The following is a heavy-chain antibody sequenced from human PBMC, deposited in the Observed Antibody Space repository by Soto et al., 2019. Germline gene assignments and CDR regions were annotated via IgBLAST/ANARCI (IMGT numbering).Heavy chain of an antibody. J-gene: IGHJ6*02. V-gene: IGHV1-69*06. D-gene: IGHD5-18*01. Sequence: QVQLVQSGAEVKKPGSSVKVSCKASGGTFSSYAISWVRQAPGQGLEWMGGIIPIFATANYAQKFQGRVTITADKSTTTAYMELSSLTSEDTAVYYSARGGPAMKPYYYYGIDVWGQGTTVTVSS. CDR2: IIPIFATA. CDR3: ARGGPAMKPYYYYGIDV. CDR1: GGTFSSYA.